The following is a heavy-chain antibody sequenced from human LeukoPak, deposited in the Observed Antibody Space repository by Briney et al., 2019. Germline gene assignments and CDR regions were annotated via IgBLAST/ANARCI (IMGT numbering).Heavy chain of an antibody. CDR2: ISSSSYI. CDR1: GFTFSSYS. J-gene: IGHJ5*02. Sequence: KSGGSLRLSCAASGFTFSSYSMNWVRQAPGKGLEWVSSISSSSYIYYADSVKGRFTISRDNAKNSLYLQMNSLRAEDTAVYYCARDLFSYYYDSSDNWFDPWGQGTLVTVSS. CDR3: ARDLFSYYYDSSDNWFDP. D-gene: IGHD3-22*01. V-gene: IGHV3-21*01.